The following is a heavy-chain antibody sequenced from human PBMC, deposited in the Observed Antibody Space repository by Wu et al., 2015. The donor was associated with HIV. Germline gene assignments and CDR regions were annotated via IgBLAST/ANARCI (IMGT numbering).Heavy chain of an antibody. CDR2: MNLYSGNS. Sequence: QVQLVQSGAEVKKPGASVKVSCKASGSSFTAYDINWVRQAAGQGLEWMGWMNLYSGNSGYTQKLQGRVTMTRNTSISTAYMELSSLRSEDTAVYYCARGRDGYKNPDYYYYMDVWGKGTTVTVSS. J-gene: IGHJ6*03. CDR3: ARGRDGYKNPDYYYYMDV. CDR1: GSSFTAYD. D-gene: IGHD5-24*01. V-gene: IGHV1-8*01.